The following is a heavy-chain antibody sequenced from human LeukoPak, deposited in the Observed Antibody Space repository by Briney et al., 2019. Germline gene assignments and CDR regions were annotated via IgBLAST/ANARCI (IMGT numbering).Heavy chain of an antibody. CDR1: GYTFTSYG. CDR2: ISAYNGNT. V-gene: IGHV1-18*01. Sequence: ASVKVSCTASGYTFTSYGISWVRQAPGQGLEWMGWISAYNGNTNYAQKLQGRVTMTTDTSTSTAYMELRSLRSDDTAVYYCARDGLVRYYDSSGYYFYYYGMDVWGQGTTVTVSS. D-gene: IGHD3-22*01. CDR3: ARDGLVRYYDSSGYYFYYYGMDV. J-gene: IGHJ6*02.